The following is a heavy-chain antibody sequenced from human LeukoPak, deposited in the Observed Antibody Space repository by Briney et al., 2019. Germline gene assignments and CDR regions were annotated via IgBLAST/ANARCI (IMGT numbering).Heavy chain of an antibody. J-gene: IGHJ4*02. CDR1: GGSISSSSYY. D-gene: IGHD4-17*01. CDR2: IYYSGST. V-gene: IGHV4-39*01. CDR3: ARHRSQPYGDYELDY. Sequence: SETLSLTCTVSGGSISSSSYYWGWIRQPPGKGLEWIGSIYYSGSTYYNPSLKSRVTISVDASKNQFSLKLSSVTAADTAVYYCARHRSQPYGDYELDYWGQGTLVTVSS.